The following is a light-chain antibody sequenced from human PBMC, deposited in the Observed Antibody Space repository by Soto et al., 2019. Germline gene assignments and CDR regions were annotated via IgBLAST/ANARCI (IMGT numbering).Light chain of an antibody. J-gene: IGLJ1*01. CDR1: SSDVGAYNY. CDR3: KSYAGSNTYV. Sequence: QSVLTQPASVSGSPGQSITISCTGTSSDVGAYNYVSWYRQHPGKAPRLIIYEVVQRPSGVPDRFSGSKSGNTASLTVSGFQAADEADYFCKSYAGSNTYVFGSGTKLTVL. CDR2: EVV. V-gene: IGLV2-8*01.